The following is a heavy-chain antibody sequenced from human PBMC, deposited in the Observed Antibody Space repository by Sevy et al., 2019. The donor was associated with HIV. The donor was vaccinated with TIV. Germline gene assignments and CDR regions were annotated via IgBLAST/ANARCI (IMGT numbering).Heavy chain of an antibody. CDR3: AKGVASEGGGAYYFDY. V-gene: IGHV3-43*01. D-gene: IGHD2-21*01. CDR2: ISWDGGST. Sequence: GGSLRLSCAASGFTFDDHTMHWVRQPPGKGLEWVSLISWDGGSTYYADSVKGRFTISRDNSKNSLFLQMNSLGAEETALYYCAKGVASEGGGAYYFDYWGQGTLVTVSS. CDR1: GFTFDDHT. J-gene: IGHJ4*02.